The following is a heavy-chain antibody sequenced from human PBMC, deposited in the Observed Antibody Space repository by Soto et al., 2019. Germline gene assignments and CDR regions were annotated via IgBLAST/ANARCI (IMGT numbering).Heavy chain of an antibody. D-gene: IGHD5-18*01. J-gene: IGHJ4*02. CDR3: ARIPRYSFPTSDDLDS. Sequence: SVKVSCKASGGTFYTYTFSWVRQAPGQGLEWMGSITPIYPTTNYAEKFQGRLTVTADGSTNTAYMELNSLTSEDTAVYYCARIPRYSFPTSDDLDSWGQGTMVTVYS. CDR2: ITPIYPTT. V-gene: IGHV1-69*13. CDR1: GGTFYTYT.